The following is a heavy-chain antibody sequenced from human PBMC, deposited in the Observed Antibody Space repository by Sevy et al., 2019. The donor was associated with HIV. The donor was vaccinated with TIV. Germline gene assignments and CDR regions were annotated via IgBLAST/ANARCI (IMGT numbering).Heavy chain of an antibody. CDR2: ISGSGGST. V-gene: IGHV3-23*01. CDR3: AKGGDIVVVPAAMGHFDY. CDR1: GFTFSRYT. J-gene: IGHJ4*02. Sequence: GGSLRLSCAASGFTFSRYTMNWVRQAPGKGLEWVSAISGSGGSTYYADSVKGRFTISRDNSKNTLYLQMNSLRAEDTAVYYCAKGGDIVVVPAAMGHFDYWGQGTLVTVSS. D-gene: IGHD2-2*01.